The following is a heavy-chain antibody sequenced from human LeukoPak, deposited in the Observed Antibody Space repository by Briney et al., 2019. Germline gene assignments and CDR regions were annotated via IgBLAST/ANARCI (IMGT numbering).Heavy chain of an antibody. CDR2: ISGRTSTI. V-gene: IGHV3-48*01. Sequence: GGSLRLSCVVSGFTFSPYSMNWVRQAPGKGLEWVAYISGRTSTIYYADSVYGRFTISRDNAKNSLYLQMNSLRAEDTAVYYCARRFCGDDCYFPIDAFDIWGQGTMVTVSS. CDR1: GFTFSPYS. J-gene: IGHJ3*02. D-gene: IGHD2-21*02. CDR3: ARRFCGDDCYFPIDAFDI.